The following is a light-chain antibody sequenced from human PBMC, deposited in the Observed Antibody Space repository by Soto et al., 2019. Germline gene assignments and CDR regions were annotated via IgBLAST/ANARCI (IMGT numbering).Light chain of an antibody. Sequence: QSALTQPPSASGSTGQSVTISCTGTSSDVGGYNYVSWYQQHPGKAPKLMIYEVSKRPSGVPDRFSGSKSGNTASLTVSGLQAEDEADYNGMSYAGCNDLVFGGGPNLTVL. CDR2: EVS. J-gene: IGLJ2*01. CDR3: MSYAGCNDLV. CDR1: SSDVGGYNY. V-gene: IGLV2-8*01.